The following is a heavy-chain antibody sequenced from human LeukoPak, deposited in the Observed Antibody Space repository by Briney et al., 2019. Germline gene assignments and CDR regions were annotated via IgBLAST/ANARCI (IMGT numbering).Heavy chain of an antibody. V-gene: IGHV4-59*08. CDR1: GGSISSYY. J-gene: IGHJ5*02. D-gene: IGHD3-3*01. CDR2: IYYSGST. Sequence: SRTLSLTCTVSGGSISSYYWSWIRQPPGKGLEWIGYIYYSGSTNYNPSLKSRVTISVDTSKNQFSLKLSSVTAADTAVYYCARHPYITIFGVSYNWFDPWGQGTLVTVSS. CDR3: ARHPYITIFGVSYNWFDP.